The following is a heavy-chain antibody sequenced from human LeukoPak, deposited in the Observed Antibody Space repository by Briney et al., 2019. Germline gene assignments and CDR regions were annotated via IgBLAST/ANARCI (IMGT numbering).Heavy chain of an antibody. Sequence: GGSLRLSCAASGLTFNTYWMSWVRQAPGKGLEWVANIKKDGSEKYYVHSVKGRFTISRDNAKDSLYLQMNSLRADDTAVYYCARQETSSYNGAFDIWGQGTMVTVSS. V-gene: IGHV3-7*01. CDR1: GLTFNTYW. CDR2: IKKDGSEK. J-gene: IGHJ3*02. CDR3: ARQETSSYNGAFDI. D-gene: IGHD1-26*01.